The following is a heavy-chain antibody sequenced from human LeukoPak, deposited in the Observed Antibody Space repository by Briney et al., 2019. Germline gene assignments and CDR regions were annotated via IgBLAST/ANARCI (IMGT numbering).Heavy chain of an antibody. CDR1: GGSISTSNYY. D-gene: IGHD3-10*01. CDR3: ARGLWFGDENPPYFDY. CDR2: IFYSGST. Sequence: SETLSLTCTVSGGSISTSNYYWGWIRQPPGKGLEWIGNIFYSGSTYYSPSLKSRVTLSVDTSKNQFSLKLNSVTAADTAVYYCARGLWFGDENPPYFDYWGQGALVTVSS. J-gene: IGHJ4*02. V-gene: IGHV4-39*07.